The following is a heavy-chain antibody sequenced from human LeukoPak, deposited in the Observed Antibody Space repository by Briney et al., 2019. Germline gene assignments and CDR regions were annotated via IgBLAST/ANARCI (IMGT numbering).Heavy chain of an antibody. Sequence: SETLSLTCTVSGGSISSSSYYWGWIRQPPGKGLEWIGSIYYSGSTYYNPSLKSRVTISVDTSKNQFSLKLSSVTAADTAVYYCAVTTSAGTDRSFYFDYWGQGTLVTVSS. V-gene: IGHV4-39*07. CDR3: AVTTSAGTDRSFYFDY. CDR2: IYYSGST. CDR1: GGSISSSSYY. D-gene: IGHD6-13*01. J-gene: IGHJ4*02.